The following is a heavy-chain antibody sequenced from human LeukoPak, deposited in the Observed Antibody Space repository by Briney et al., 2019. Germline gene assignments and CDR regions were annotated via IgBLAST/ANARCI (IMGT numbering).Heavy chain of an antibody. V-gene: IGHV3-48*03. Sequence: GGSLRLSCAASGFTFSSYEMNWVRQATGKGLGWVSYISSSSSTIYYADSVKGRFTISRDNAKNSLYLQMNSLRAEDTAVLYCAGTHFYNSSGSALLYMDVWGKGTTVTVSS. CDR1: GFTFSSYE. J-gene: IGHJ6*03. CDR2: ISSSSSTI. D-gene: IGHD3-22*01. CDR3: AGTHFYNSSGSALLYMDV.